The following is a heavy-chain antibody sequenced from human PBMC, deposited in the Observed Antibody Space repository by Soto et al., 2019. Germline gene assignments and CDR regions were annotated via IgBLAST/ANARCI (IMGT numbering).Heavy chain of an antibody. CDR2: INAGNGDT. CDR1: GYTFSSYP. CDR3: VRDWTHYDSSGPGDY. J-gene: IGHJ4*02. Sequence: ASVKVSCKASGYTFSSYPMHWARQAPGQRLEWMGWINAGNGDTKYSQKFQGRVTITRDTSAITAYTELSSLRSEGTAVYYCVRDWTHYDSSGPGDYWGQGTLVTVSS. D-gene: IGHD3-22*01. V-gene: IGHV1-3*01.